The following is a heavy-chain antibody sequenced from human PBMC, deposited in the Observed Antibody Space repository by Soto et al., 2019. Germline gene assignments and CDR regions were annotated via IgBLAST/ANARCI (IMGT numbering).Heavy chain of an antibody. V-gene: IGHV1-69*12. CDR1: GGTFRNSA. CDR3: ARDNDRPQLGGNYYYILDV. J-gene: IGHJ6*02. Sequence: QVQLEQSGAEVKKPGSSVKVSCKASGGTFRNSAISWVRQAPGQGLEWMGGIMPIFPTPDYAQKFQGRVPITADESTSTASMELSGLRSDDTAVYFCARDNDRPQLGGNYYYILDVWGHGTTVTVSS. D-gene: IGHD1-1*01. CDR2: IMPIFPTP.